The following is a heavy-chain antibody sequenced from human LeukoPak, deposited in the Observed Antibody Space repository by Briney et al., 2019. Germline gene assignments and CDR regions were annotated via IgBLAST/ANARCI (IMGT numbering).Heavy chain of an antibody. D-gene: IGHD1-1*01. CDR2: INWNSINI. CDR1: GFTFDDYA. CDR3: VRANEAD. J-gene: IGHJ1*01. V-gene: IGHV3-9*01. Sequence: PGGSLRLSCAASGFTFDDYAMHWVRQAPGKGLEWVSYINWNSINIAYADSVKGRFTISRDNAKNSLYLQMNSLRVDDTAVYYCVRANEADWGQGTLVTVSS.